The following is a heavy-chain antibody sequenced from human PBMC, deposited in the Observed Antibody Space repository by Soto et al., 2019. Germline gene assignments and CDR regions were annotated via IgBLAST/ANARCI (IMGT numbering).Heavy chain of an antibody. CDR2: VSPENRNA. J-gene: IGHJ4*02. CDR3: EVTTGF. V-gene: IGHV1-8*01. Sequence: GASVKVSCKTSGYPFSEYDLNWVRQAPGQGLEYMGWVSPENRNAGYAPQFRGRVSMTTDTSISTAYLELTNLTYEDTAVYYCEVTTGFWGQGTMVTVSS. D-gene: IGHD1-1*01. CDR1: GYPFSEYD.